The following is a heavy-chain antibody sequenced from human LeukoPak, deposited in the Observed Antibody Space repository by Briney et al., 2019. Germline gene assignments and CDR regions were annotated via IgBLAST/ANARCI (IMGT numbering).Heavy chain of an antibody. V-gene: IGHV3-21*01. CDR3: ARGGPETYSSPRPWSIRYYYYMDV. Sequence: GGSLRLSCAASGFTFSSYAMSWVRQAPGKGLEWVSSISSSSSYIYYADSVKGRFTISRDNAKNSLYLQMNSLRAEDTAVYYCARGGPETYSSPRPWSIRYYYYMDVWGKGTTVTVSS. CDR2: ISSSSSYI. CDR1: GFTFSSYA. D-gene: IGHD6-13*01. J-gene: IGHJ6*03.